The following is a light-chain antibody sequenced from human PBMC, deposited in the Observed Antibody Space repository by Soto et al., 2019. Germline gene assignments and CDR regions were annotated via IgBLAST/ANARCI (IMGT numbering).Light chain of an antibody. CDR3: QQYGSSPQT. Sequence: EIVLTQSPGTLSLSPGERATLSCWASQNVRNSYLAWYQQKPGQAPRLLIYDASSRATGIPDRFSASGSGTDFALTISRLEPEDFAVYYCQQYGSSPQTFGQGTKVEIK. CDR1: QNVRNSY. J-gene: IGKJ1*01. V-gene: IGKV3-20*01. CDR2: DAS.